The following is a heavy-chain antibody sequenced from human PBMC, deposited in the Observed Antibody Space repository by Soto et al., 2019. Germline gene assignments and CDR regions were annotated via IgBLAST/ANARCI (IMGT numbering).Heavy chain of an antibody. D-gene: IGHD4-4*01. CDR2: IYYSGST. V-gene: IGHV4-59*01. J-gene: IGHJ5*02. CDR3: TRGYNNYVVWFDP. Sequence: SETLSLPCPVSGGHIRSYYCSWIRQPPGKGLEWIGYIYYSGSTNYNPSLKSRVTISVDTSKNQFSLKLSSVTAADTAVYYCTRGYNNYVVWFDPWGQGTLVTVSS. CDR1: GGHIRSYY.